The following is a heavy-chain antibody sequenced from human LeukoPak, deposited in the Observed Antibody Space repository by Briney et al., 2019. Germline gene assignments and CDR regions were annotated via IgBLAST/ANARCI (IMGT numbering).Heavy chain of an antibody. D-gene: IGHD6-19*01. Sequence: SETLSLTCTVSGGSISSYYWSWIRQPPGKGLEWIGYIYYSGSTNYNPSLKRRATISVDTSKNQFSLKLSSVTAADTAVYYCARGKSSGWYTFDYWGQGTLVTVSS. J-gene: IGHJ4*02. CDR2: IYYSGST. CDR1: GGSISSYY. CDR3: ARGKSSGWYTFDY. V-gene: IGHV4-59*01.